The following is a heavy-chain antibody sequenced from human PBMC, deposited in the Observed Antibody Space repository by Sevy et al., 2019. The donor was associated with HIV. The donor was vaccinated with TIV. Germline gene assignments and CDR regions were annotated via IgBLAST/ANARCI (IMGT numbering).Heavy chain of an antibody. D-gene: IGHD3-9*01. CDR1: GYSFSNYW. Sequence: GESLKISCKGSGYSFSNYWIGWVRQMPGKGLELMGIIYPGDSDTRYSPTFQGQVTISVDKSSSTAYLQGSRLRASDTAMYYCARFGSYRLAYYGMDVWGQGTTVTVSS. CDR3: ARFGSYRLAYYGMDV. J-gene: IGHJ6*02. CDR2: IYPGDSDT. V-gene: IGHV5-51*01.